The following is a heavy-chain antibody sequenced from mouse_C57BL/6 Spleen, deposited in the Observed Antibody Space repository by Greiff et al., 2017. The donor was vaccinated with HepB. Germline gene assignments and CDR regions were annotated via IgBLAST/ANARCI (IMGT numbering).Heavy chain of an antibody. V-gene: IGHV1-26*01. CDR3: ARPITTVVAWYFDV. Sequence: VQLQQSGPELVKPGASVKISCKASGYTFTDYYMNWVKQSHGKSLEWIGDINPNNGGTSYNQKFKGKATLTVDKSSSTAYMELRSLTSEDSAVYYCARPITTVVAWYFDVWGTGTTVTVSS. CDR1: GYTFTDYY. D-gene: IGHD1-1*01. CDR2: INPNNGGT. J-gene: IGHJ1*03.